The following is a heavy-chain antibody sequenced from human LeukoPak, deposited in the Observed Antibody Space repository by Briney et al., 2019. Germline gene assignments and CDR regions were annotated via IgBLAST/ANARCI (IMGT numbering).Heavy chain of an antibody. CDR1: GFTFISYS. V-gene: IGHV3-21*01. J-gene: IGHJ6*03. CDR3: ARGGDCSSTSCRGYMDV. Sequence: GGSPLLSCAASGFTFISYSMNWVRQAPGKGLEGVSSISSSGSYTHYADSVKGRFTISRDNAKNSLYLQMNSLRAEDTAVYYCARGGDCSSTSCRGYMDVWGKGTTVTVSS. CDR2: ISSSGSYT. D-gene: IGHD2-2*01.